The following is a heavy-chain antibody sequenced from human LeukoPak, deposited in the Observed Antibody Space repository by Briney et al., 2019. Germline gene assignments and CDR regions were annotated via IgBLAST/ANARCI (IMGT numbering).Heavy chain of an antibody. CDR1: GCSISSSSYY. D-gene: IGHD6-19*01. J-gene: IGHJ4*02. CDR3: ARYRIAVAGTAN. V-gene: IGHV4-39*01. Sequence: PSETLSLTCTVSGCSISSSSYYWGWIRQPPGKGLEWIGSIYYSGSTYYNPSLKSRVTISVDTSKNQFSLKLSAVTAADTAVYYCARYRIAVAGTANWGQGTLVTVSS. CDR2: IYYSGST.